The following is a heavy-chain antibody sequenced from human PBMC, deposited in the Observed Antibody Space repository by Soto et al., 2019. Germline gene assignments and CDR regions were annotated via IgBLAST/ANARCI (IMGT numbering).Heavy chain of an antibody. V-gene: IGHV3-23*01. CDR3: AKEVQPYYYYYYMDV. CDR2: ISGSGGTT. CDR1: GFSFSSYA. J-gene: IGHJ6*03. D-gene: IGHD3-10*01. Sequence: GGSLRLSCAASGFSFSSYAVSWVRQAPGKGLEWVSVISGSGGTTYYADSVKGRCTISRDNSKNTLYLQINSLRVEDTAIYYCAKEVQPYYYYYYMDVWGKGTTVTVSS.